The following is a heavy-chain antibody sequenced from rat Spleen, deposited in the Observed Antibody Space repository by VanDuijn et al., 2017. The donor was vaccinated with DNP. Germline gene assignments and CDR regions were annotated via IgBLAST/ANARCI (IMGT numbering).Heavy chain of an antibody. D-gene: IGHD1-6*01. CDR3: ARFPFMGAMDA. V-gene: IGHV7-7*01. CDR1: GFTFTDFY. CDR2: IRNKANGYTT. Sequence: EVKLLESGGGLVQPGGSMRLSCAASGFTFTDFYMNWIRQPAGKAPEWLGFIRNKANGYTTEYNPSVKGRFTISRDNTQNMLYLQMNTLRAEDTATYYCARFPFMGAMDAWGQGTSVTVSS. J-gene: IGHJ4*01.